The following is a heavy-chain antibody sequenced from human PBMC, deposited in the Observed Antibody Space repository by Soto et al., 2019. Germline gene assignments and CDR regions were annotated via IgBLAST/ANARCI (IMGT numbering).Heavy chain of an antibody. J-gene: IGHJ6*02. CDR3: AGESYYGSGYYYYGMDV. V-gene: IGHV1-2*04. Sequence: ASVKVSCKASGYTFTGYYMHWVRQAPGQGLERMGWINPNSGGTNYAQKFQGWVTMTRDTSISTAYMELSRLRSDDTAVYYCAGESYYGSGYYYYGMDVWGQGTTVTVSS. D-gene: IGHD3-10*01. CDR2: INPNSGGT. CDR1: GYTFTGYY.